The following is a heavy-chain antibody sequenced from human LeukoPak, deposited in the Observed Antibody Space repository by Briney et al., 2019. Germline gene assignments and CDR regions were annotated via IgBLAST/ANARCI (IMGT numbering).Heavy chain of an antibody. Sequence: ASVKVPCKASGYTFTSYAISWVRQAPGQGLEWMGGIIPIFGTANYAQKFQGRVTITADESTSTAYMELSSLRSEDTAVYYCARGDLGYYGSGHNDYWGQGTLVTVSS. J-gene: IGHJ4*02. V-gene: IGHV1-69*13. CDR1: GYTFTSYA. CDR2: IIPIFGTA. CDR3: ARGDLGYYGSGHNDY. D-gene: IGHD3-10*01.